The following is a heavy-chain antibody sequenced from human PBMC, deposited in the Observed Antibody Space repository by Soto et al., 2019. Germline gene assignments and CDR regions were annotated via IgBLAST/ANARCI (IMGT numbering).Heavy chain of an antibody. V-gene: IGHV1-18*04. CDR1: VYTFTTYG. J-gene: IGHJ4*02. CDR2: ISTSNGDT. CDR3: SRDSAAHGPVVDY. D-gene: IGHD6-13*01. Sequence: VQLVQSGAAVRKPGASVKVSCKASVYTFTTYGISWGRQAPGQGLEWMAWISTSNGDTHYAQKVQDRVSMTTDRFTSTAYMELRSLRSDDTASYYCSRDSAAHGPVVDYWGQGTLVTVST.